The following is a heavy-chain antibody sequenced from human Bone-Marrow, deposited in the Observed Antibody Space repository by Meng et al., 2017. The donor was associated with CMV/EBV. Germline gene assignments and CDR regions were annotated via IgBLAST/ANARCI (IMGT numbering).Heavy chain of an antibody. CDR3: ARVALDYDFWSGYYPYYYYGMDV. V-gene: IGHV1-18*01. CDR1: GYTFTSYG. D-gene: IGHD3-3*01. CDR2: ISAYNGNT. Sequence: ASVKVSCKASGYTFTSYGISWVRQAPGQGLEWMGWISAYNGNTNYAQKLQGRVTMTTDTSTSTAYMELSRLRSDDTAVYYCARVALDYDFWSGYYPYYYYGMDVWGQGTTVTVSS. J-gene: IGHJ6*02.